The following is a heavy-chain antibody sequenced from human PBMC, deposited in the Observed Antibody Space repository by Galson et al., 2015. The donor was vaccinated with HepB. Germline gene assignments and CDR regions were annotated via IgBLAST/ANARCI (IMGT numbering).Heavy chain of an antibody. D-gene: IGHD3-22*01. V-gene: IGHV1-69*02. CDR2: IIPILGIA. CDR1: GGTFSSYT. J-gene: IGHJ3*02. Sequence: SVKVSCKASGGTFSSYTISWVRQAPGQGLEWMGRIIPILGIANYAQKFQGRVTITADKSTSTAYMELSSLRSEDTAVYYCASTGRGWGSSGYYRMNDAFDIWGQGTMVTVSS. CDR3: ASTGRGWGSSGYYRMNDAFDI.